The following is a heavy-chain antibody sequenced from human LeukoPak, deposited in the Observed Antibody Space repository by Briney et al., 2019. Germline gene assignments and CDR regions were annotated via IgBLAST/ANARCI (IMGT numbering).Heavy chain of an antibody. CDR2: INPTGDYT. V-gene: IGHV1-46*01. D-gene: IGHD1-1*01. CDR3: ARDHSIDDKSWWLDP. J-gene: IGHJ5*02. Sequence: ASVKVSCKTSGDTFTRNWMHWIRQGPGQGLEWMGVINPTGDYTMYAQKFQGRVIVTRDMPSNTDYMELGSLRSDDTAVYYCARDHSIDDKSWWLDPWGQGTLVTVSS. CDR1: GDTFTRNW.